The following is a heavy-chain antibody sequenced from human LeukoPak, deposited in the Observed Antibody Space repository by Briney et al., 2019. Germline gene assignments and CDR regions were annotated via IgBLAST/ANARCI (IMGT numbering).Heavy chain of an antibody. Sequence: GSSVKVSCKASGGTFSSYTISWVRQAPGQGLEWMGRIIPILGIANYAQKFQGRVTITAAKSTSTAYMELSSLRSEDTAVYYCARDKTGGVDYWGQGTLVTVSS. V-gene: IGHV1-69*04. D-gene: IGHD1-1*01. CDR1: GGTFSSYT. J-gene: IGHJ4*02. CDR2: IIPILGIA. CDR3: ARDKTGGVDY.